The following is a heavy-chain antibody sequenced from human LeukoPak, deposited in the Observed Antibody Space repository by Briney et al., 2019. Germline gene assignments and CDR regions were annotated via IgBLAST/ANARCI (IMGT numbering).Heavy chain of an antibody. CDR2: ISWDGGST. V-gene: IGHV3-43D*04. J-gene: IGHJ6*04. D-gene: IGHD3-3*01. CDR1: GFTFDDYA. CDR3: AKRTRFFPRGGSRYYYYYYGMDV. Sequence: PGGSLRLSCAASGFTFDDYAMHWVRQAPGKGLEWVSLISWDGGSTYYADSVKGRFTISRDNSKNSLYLQMNSLRAEDTALYYCAKRTRFFPRGGSRYYYYYYGMDVWGKGTTVTVSS.